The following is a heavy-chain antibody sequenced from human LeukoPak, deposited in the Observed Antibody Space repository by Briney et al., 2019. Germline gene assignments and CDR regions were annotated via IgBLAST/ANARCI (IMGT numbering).Heavy chain of an antibody. J-gene: IGHJ4*02. CDR2: INGDGSST. D-gene: IGHD4-23*01. V-gene: IGHV3-74*01. Sequence: PGGSLRLSCAASGFTFSNYWMHWVRQAPGKGLVWVSRINGDGSSTNYADSVKGRFTISRDNAKNSLYLQMNSLRAEDTAVYYCARDYGGSSPFDYWGQGTLVTVSS. CDR3: ARDYGGSSPFDY. CDR1: GFTFSNYW.